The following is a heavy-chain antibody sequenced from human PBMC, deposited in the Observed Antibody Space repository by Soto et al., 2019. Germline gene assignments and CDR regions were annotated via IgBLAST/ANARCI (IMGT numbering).Heavy chain of an antibody. CDR3: ARRIATGQLDP. J-gene: IGHJ5*02. CDR2: INPDNGNT. D-gene: IGHD2-15*01. Sequence: GKVSCKASGYTFTRYTMNWVRQAPEQRLEVIGWINPDNGNTKSSQKFQDRVSITRDTSASTAYMDLSSLISEDTAVYYCARRIATGQLDPWGQGTLVTVSS. CDR1: GYTFTRYT. V-gene: IGHV1-3*01.